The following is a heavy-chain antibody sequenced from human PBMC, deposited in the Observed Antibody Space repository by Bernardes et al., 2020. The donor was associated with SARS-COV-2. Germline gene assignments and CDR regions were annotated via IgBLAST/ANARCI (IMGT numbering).Heavy chain of an antibody. CDR1: GFIISMSS. Sequence: VGTLFLSCAASGFIISMSSLNWVRQDPGPGLAWVSSLSSDGATIYYADSLRGRFTISRDNTKNSLYLQMNSLRAEDTAVYYCARKSLVGAGYDDNPHFDSWGQGTLVTVSS. D-gene: IGHD1-26*01. V-gene: IGHV3-21*06. CDR2: LSSDGATI. J-gene: IGHJ4*02. CDR3: ARKSLVGAGYDDNPHFDS.